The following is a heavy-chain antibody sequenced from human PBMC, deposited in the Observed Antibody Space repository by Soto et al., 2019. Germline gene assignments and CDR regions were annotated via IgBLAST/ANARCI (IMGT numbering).Heavy chain of an antibody. D-gene: IGHD3-9*01. Sequence: VSVKVSCKVSGYTLTELSMHWVRQAPGKGLEWMGGFDPEDGETIYAQKFQGRVTMTEDTSTDTAYMELSSLRSEDTAVYYCATQGVGLRYFDWLRYDYYGMDVWGQGTTVTVSS. CDR2: FDPEDGET. V-gene: IGHV1-24*01. J-gene: IGHJ6*02. CDR3: ATQGVGLRYFDWLRYDYYGMDV. CDR1: GYTLTELS.